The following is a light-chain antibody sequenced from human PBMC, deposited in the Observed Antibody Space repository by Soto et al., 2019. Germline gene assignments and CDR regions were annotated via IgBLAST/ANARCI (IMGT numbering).Light chain of an antibody. CDR2: DVI. CDR1: SSDVGGYNY. J-gene: IGLJ2*01. Sequence: QSVLTQPRSVSGSPGQSVTISCTGTSSDVGGYNYVSWYQQHPGKAPKLMIYDVIKRPSGVPDRFSGSKSGNTASLTISGLRADDEADYYCCSYVGSSVVFGGGTKVTVL. CDR3: CSYVGSSVV. V-gene: IGLV2-11*01.